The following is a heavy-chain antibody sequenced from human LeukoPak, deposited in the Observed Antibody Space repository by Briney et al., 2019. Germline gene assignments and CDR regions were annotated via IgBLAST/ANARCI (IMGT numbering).Heavy chain of an antibody. V-gene: IGHV1-18*01. D-gene: IGHD4-11*01. Sequence: GDSVKVSCKASGYRLMNHGISWVRQAPGQGLEWVGWIAADSGDIHGYTHYAEKLQGRVSMTTDTSTDTAYMDLRSLTSDDTAVYYCARGSSPYNWYFDLWGRGTLITVSS. CDR1: GYRLMNHG. J-gene: IGHJ2*01. CDR3: ARGSSPYNWYFDL. CDR2: IAADSGDIHGYT.